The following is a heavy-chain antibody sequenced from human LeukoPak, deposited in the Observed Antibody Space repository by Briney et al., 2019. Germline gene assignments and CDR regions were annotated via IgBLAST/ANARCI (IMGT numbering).Heavy chain of an antibody. V-gene: IGHV3-43*01. CDR3: AKEVDCPSDCLFFHA. Sequence: GWSLTLSCAASGFSLHRFTLHWVRQTPRKGREWVSLINRRGHTFYADSVTGRFTISRDNSRNSVFLQMYSLRPEGTALYHCAKEVDCPSDCLFFHAWGQGTLVTVSS. CDR2: INRRGHT. CDR1: GFSLHRFT. J-gene: IGHJ5*02. D-gene: IGHD2-21*02.